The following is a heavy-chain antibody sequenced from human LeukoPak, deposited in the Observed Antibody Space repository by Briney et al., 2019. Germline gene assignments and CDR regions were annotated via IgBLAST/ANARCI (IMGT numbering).Heavy chain of an antibody. D-gene: IGHD6-19*01. CDR3: ARGPGYSSGWYPYYYYYMDV. V-gene: IGHV4-59*01. J-gene: IGHJ6*03. CDR1: GGSISSYY. Sequence: PSETLSLTCTVSGGSISSYYWSWIRQPPGKGLEWIGYIYYSGSTNYNPSLKSRVTISVDTSKNQFSLKLSSVTAADTAVYYCARGPGYSSGWYPYYYYYMDVWGKGTTVTVSS. CDR2: IYYSGST.